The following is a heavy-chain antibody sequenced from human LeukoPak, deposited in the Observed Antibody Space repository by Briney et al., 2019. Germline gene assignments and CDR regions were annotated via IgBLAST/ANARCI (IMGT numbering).Heavy chain of an antibody. CDR2: INPNSGGT. D-gene: IGHD3-10*01. CDR3: ARDLEGYHYGSGNYPQ. Sequence: GASVKVSCKASGYTFTGYYIHWLRQAPGQGLEWMGFINPNSGGTNYAQKFQGRVTMTRGTSISTAYMELSSLTSDDTAVYYCARDLEGYHYGSGNYPQWGQGTLITVSS. CDR1: GYTFTGYY. V-gene: IGHV1-2*02. J-gene: IGHJ4*02.